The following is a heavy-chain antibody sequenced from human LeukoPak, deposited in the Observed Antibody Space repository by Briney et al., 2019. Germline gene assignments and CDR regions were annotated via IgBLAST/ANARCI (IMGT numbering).Heavy chain of an antibody. J-gene: IGHJ3*02. CDR2: ICSGGGA. CDR1: GFIVSNNY. CDR3: AKDNHPDAFDI. V-gene: IGHV3-53*05. Sequence: GGSLRLSCAASGFIVSNNYMNWVRQAPGKGLEWVSIICSGGGAYYADSVKGRFTISRDNSKNSLYLHMNSLRTEDTALYYCAKDNHPDAFDIWGQGTMVTVSS.